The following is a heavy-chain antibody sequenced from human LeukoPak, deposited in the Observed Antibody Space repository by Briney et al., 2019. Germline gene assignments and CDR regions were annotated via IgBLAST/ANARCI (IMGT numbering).Heavy chain of an antibody. D-gene: IGHD3-9*01. CDR3: ARATYYDILTGYYFDY. Sequence: SETLSLTCTVSGGSISSYYWSWIRQPPGKGLEWIGYIYYSGSTNYNPSLKSRVTISVDTSKNEFSLKMRCVTAADTAVYYCARATYYDILTGYYFDYWGQGTLVTVSS. CDR1: GGSISSYY. CDR2: IYYSGST. J-gene: IGHJ4*02. V-gene: IGHV4-59*01.